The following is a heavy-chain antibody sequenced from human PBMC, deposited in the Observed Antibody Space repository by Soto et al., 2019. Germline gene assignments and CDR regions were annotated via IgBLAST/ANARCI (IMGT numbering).Heavy chain of an antibody. CDR3: AKASMVRGVIMVFDY. Sequence: PGGSLRLSCAASGFTFSSYAMSWVRQAPGKGLEWVSAISGSGGSTYYADSVKGRFTISRDNSKDTLYLQMNSLRAEDTAVYYCAKASMVRGVIMVFDYWGQGALVTVSS. D-gene: IGHD3-10*01. J-gene: IGHJ4*02. CDR2: ISGSGGST. V-gene: IGHV3-23*01. CDR1: GFTFSSYA.